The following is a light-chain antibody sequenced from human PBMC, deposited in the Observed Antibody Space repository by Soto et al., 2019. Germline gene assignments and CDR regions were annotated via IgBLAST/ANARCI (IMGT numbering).Light chain of an antibody. CDR2: GPS. CDR3: QQYNNWPQT. V-gene: IGKV3-15*01. Sequence: EIVVTQSPATLSVSPGERATLSCRASQSVSTNVAWYQQKPGQAPRLLIYGPSTRASGIPARFSGSGSGREFTLTISSMQSEDFAVYYCQQYNNWPQTFGQGTKVDI. CDR1: QSVSTN. J-gene: IGKJ1*01.